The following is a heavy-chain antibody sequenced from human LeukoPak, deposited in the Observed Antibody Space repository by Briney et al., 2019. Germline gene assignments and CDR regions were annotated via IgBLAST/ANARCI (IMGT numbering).Heavy chain of an antibody. CDR1: QFTFSYYW. D-gene: IGHD3/OR15-3a*01. V-gene: IGHV3-7*01. CDR3: ARGGGTFEY. J-gene: IGHJ4*02. Sequence: GGSLRLSCTASQFTFSYYWMSWVRQGPGKGLEWVANIKQDGNEKNYVDSVEGRFTISRDNAKNSLYLQMNSLRAEDTAVFYCARGGGTFEYWGQGTLVTVPS. CDR2: IKQDGNEK.